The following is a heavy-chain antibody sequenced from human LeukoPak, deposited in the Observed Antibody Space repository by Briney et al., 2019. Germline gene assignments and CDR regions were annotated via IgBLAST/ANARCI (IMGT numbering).Heavy chain of an antibody. CDR2: IIPNLGIA. D-gene: IGHD4-23*01. CDR3: ARLGELRTFDY. CDR1: GDTFSSYA. V-gene: IGHV1-69*04. Sequence: SVKVSCKASGDTFSSYAISWVRQAPGQGLEWMGRIIPNLGIANYVQTFQGRVTITADKYTITAYMELRSLRSGDTAAYYCARLGELRTFDYWGRGTLVTVCS. J-gene: IGHJ4*02.